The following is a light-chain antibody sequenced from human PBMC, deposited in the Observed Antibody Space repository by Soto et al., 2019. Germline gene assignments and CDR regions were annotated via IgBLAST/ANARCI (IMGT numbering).Light chain of an antibody. CDR3: CSDAGSYTLVV. Sequence: QSALTQPRSVSGSPGQSVTISCTGTSSDVGGYNYVSWYQQYPGKAPKLMIYDVTKRPSGVPDRFSGSKSGNTASLTISGLQAEDEADYYCCSDAGSYTLVVFGGGTKLTVL. V-gene: IGLV2-11*01. CDR1: SSDVGGYNY. J-gene: IGLJ2*01. CDR2: DVT.